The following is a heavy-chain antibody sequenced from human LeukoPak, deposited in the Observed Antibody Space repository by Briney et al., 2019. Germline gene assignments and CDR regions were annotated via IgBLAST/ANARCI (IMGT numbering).Heavy chain of an antibody. CDR3: ARARDSYGSVNYYFDY. CDR2: ISSSSSNI. D-gene: IGHD5-18*01. CDR1: GFTFTDYY. J-gene: IGHJ4*02. Sequence: KSGGSLRLSCAASGFTFTDYYMSWIRQAPGKGLEWLSYISSSSSNIYYAASVKGRFTISRDNAKNSLYLQMNSLRAEDTAVYYCARARDSYGSVNYYFDYWGQGTLVTVSS. V-gene: IGHV3-11*04.